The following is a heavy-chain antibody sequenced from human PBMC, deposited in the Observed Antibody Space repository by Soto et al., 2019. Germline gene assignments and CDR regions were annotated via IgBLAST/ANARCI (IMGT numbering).Heavy chain of an antibody. CDR1: GGSVSSGSYI. Sequence: SETLSLTCSVSGGSVSSGSYIWGWIRQPPGKGLEWIGSGTTYYNPSLRSRVTISLDSSKNQFSLKVTSVTAADTAVYYCATYGGDTGRFDFWGQGTMVTVSS. V-gene: IGHV4-39*01. J-gene: IGHJ4*02. CDR3: ATYGGDTGRFDF. D-gene: IGHD4-17*01. CDR2: SGTT.